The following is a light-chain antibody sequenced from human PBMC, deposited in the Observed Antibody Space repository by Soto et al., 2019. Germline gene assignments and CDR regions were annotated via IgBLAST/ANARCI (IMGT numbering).Light chain of an antibody. CDR2: GAS. V-gene: IGKV3-20*01. Sequence: EIVLTQSPGTLSLSPGERATLSCRASQSISNSYLAWYQQKPGQAPRLLGYGASSRATGIPDRFSGSGSGTDFTLTISRLEPEDFAMYSCQQYGSSRFTFGPGTKVDVK. CDR3: QQYGSSRFT. CDR1: QSISNSY. J-gene: IGKJ3*01.